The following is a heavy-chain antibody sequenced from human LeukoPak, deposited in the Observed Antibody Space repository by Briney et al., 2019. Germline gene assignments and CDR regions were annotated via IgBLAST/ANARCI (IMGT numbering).Heavy chain of an antibody. CDR3: AREAYCSGGSCFDY. D-gene: IGHD2-15*01. V-gene: IGHV2-5*01. Sequence: SGPTLVNPTQTLTLTCTFSGFSHTTSGVGVGWIRQPPGKALEWLTLIYWNDERRYSPPLKSRLTITKDTSKNQVVLTMTNMHPVDTATYYCAREAYCSGGSCFDYWGQGALVTVSS. CDR1: GFSHTTSGVG. CDR2: IYWNDER. J-gene: IGHJ4*02.